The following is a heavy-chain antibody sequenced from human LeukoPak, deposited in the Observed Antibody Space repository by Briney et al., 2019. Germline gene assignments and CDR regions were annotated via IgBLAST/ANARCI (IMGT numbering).Heavy chain of an antibody. CDR2: IYSSGIT. CDR3: AKHDGSSWAY. V-gene: IGHV4-59*08. Sequence: PSETLSLTCTVSGGSISGYYWSWIRQPPGTGLEWIGYIYSSGITDYNPSLKSRVTISEDTSKNQFSLRLGSVTAADTALHYCAKHDGSSWAYWGQGTLVTVSS. CDR1: GGSISGYY. D-gene: IGHD6-13*01. J-gene: IGHJ4*02.